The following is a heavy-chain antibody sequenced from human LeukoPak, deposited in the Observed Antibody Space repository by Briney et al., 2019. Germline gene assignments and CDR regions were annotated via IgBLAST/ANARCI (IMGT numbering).Heavy chain of an antibody. CDR2: IKQDGSKK. CDR1: GFPFSGYW. V-gene: IGHV3-7*04. D-gene: IGHD5-24*01. Sequence: GGSLRLSCVASGFPFSGYWMTWVRQAPGKGLEWVANIKQDGSKKSYVDSVKGRFTISRDNAKNSLYLQMNSLRAEDTAIYYCTRVGYIDEGIDYWGQGTLVTVSS. CDR3: TRVGYIDEGIDY. J-gene: IGHJ4*02.